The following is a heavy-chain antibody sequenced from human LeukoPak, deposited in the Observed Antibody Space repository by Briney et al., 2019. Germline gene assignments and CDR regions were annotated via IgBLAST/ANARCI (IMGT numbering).Heavy chain of an antibody. V-gene: IGHV1-2*06. CDR2: INPNSGGT. CDR3: ARDRPTKYYYGSGSYYKGYSYYYYGMDV. CDR1: GYTFTGYY. Sequence: ASVKVSCKASGYTFTGYYMHWVRQAPGQGLEWMGRINPNSGGTNYAQKFQGRVTMTRDTSISTAYMELSRLRSDDTAVYYCARDRPTKYYYGSGSYYKGYSYYYYGMDVWGQGTTVTVSS. J-gene: IGHJ6*02. D-gene: IGHD3-10*01.